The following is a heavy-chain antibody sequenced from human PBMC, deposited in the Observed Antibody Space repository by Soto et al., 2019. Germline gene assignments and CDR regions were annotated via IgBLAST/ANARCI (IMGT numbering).Heavy chain of an antibody. J-gene: IGHJ6*02. CDR1: GGTFSSYA. V-gene: IGHV1-69*13. D-gene: IGHD3-10*01. CDR3: ARDQSHMVRGVHYYGMDV. Sequence: ASVKVSCKASGGTFSSYAISWVRQAPGQGLEWMGGIIPIFGTANYAQKFQGRVTITADESTSTAYMELSSLRSEETAVYYCARDQSHMVRGVHYYGMDVWGQGTTVTVSS. CDR2: IIPIFGTA.